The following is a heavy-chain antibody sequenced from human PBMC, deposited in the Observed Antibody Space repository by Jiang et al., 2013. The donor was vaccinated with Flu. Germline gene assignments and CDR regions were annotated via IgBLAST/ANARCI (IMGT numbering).Heavy chain of an antibody. J-gene: IGHJ4*02. CDR3: ARDIAVAGYFDY. D-gene: IGHD6-19*01. V-gene: IGHV1-18*01. Sequence: RVTMTTDTSTSTAYMELRSLRSDDTAVYYCARDIAVAGYFDYWGQGTLVTVSS.